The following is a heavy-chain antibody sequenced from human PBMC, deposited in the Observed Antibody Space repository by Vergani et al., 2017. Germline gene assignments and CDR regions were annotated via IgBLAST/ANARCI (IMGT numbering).Heavy chain of an antibody. V-gene: IGHV4-30-4*08. CDR3: ARLMVRGGGYYYYYGMDV. D-gene: IGHD3-10*01. J-gene: IGHJ6*02. Sequence: QVQLQESGPGLVKPSQTLSLTCTVSGGSISSGDYYWSWIRQPPGKGLEWIGYIYYSGSTYYNPSLKSRVTISVDTSKNQFSLKLSSLTAADTAVYYCARLMVRGGGYYYYYGMDVWGQGTTVTVSS. CDR2: IYYSGST. CDR1: GGSISSGDYY.